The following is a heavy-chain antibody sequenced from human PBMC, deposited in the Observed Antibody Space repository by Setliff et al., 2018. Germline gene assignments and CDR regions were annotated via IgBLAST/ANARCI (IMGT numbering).Heavy chain of an antibody. CDR3: AREWDYYGSGSYYTSFDI. V-gene: IGHV4-31*03. J-gene: IGHJ3*02. Sequence: SETLSLTCTVSGGSISSGGYYWSWIRQHPGKGLEWIGCIYYSGSTYYNPSLKSRVTISVDTSKNQFSLKLSSVTAADTAVYYCAREWDYYGSGSYYTSFDIWGQGTMVTVS. D-gene: IGHD3-10*01. CDR1: GGSISSGGYY. CDR2: IYYSGST.